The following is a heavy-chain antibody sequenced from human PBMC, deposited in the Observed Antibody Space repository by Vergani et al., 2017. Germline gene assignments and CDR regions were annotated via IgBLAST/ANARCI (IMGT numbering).Heavy chain of an antibody. CDR2: ISGRGDRI. CDR1: GFTFTDPY. CDR3: ARLVRGYFTDWYFYMDV. Sequence: QVQLVESGGGLVKPGGSLRLSCAASGFTFTDPYMTWIRQAPGKGLEWVSQISGRGDRIYYADSVKGRFTISRDNARNSLYLQMNSLRVEDTATYYCARLVRGYFTDWYFYMDVWGKGTTVTVSS. J-gene: IGHJ6*03. V-gene: IGHV3-11*01. D-gene: IGHD5-12*01.